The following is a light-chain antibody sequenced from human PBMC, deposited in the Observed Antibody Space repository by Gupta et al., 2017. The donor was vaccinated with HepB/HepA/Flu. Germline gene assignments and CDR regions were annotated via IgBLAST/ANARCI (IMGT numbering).Light chain of an antibody. CDR3: ATWDDSLSGWV. V-gene: IGLV1-47*01. CDR2: RNN. Sequence: SVSTQPPSPSGHPGQRVTISCSGSSSHIGTNSVFWYQQLPGTAPKVLIYRNNQRPSGVPDRFSGSKSGTSASLAISGLRSEDEADYYCATWDDSLSGWVFGGGTQVTVL. J-gene: IGLJ3*02. CDR1: SSHIGTNS.